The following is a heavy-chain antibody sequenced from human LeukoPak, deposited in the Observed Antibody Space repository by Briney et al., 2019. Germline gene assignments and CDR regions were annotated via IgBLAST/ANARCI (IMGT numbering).Heavy chain of an antibody. Sequence: PSQTLSLTCTVSGGSISGGGYYWSWIRQHPGKGLEWIGYIYYSGSTYYNPSLKSRVTISVDTSKNQFSLKLSSVTAADTAVYYCARMIGTDCSSTSCYTIDYWGQGTLVTVSS. D-gene: IGHD2-2*02. CDR1: GGSISGGGYY. CDR3: ARMIGTDCSSTSCYTIDY. CDR2: IYYSGST. V-gene: IGHV4-31*03. J-gene: IGHJ4*02.